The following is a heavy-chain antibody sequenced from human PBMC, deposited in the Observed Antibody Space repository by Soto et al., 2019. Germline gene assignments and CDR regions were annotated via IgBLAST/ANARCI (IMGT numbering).Heavy chain of an antibody. V-gene: IGHV3-23*01. CDR1: GFTFSRFA. CDR3: AKDSLGXYYYYGLDV. D-gene: IGHD2-15*01. J-gene: IGHJ6*01. Sequence: EVQLLESGGGLVQPGGSLRLSCAASGFTFSRFAMNWVRQAPGKGLEWVSGIGGSGGTTYYADSVKGRFTISRDNSKNTLFLQMNSLXXXXXXXXXXAKDSLGXYYYYGLDVWGXXXTVTVSS. CDR2: IGGSGGTT.